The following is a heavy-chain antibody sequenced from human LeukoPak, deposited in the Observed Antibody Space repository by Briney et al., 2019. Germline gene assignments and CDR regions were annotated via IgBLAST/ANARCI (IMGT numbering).Heavy chain of an antibody. Sequence: GGSLRLSCAASGFTFSRYRMHWVRHAPGKGLVWVSQIETDGRTTTYVDSVKGRFTISRDNTKNTLWLQMDSLRAEDTAVYYCASLGSRYSESSGSSKGGDYWGQGTLVTVSS. CDR3: ASLGSRYSESSGSSKGGDY. V-gene: IGHV3-74*01. J-gene: IGHJ4*02. CDR2: IETDGRTT. CDR1: GFTFSRYR. D-gene: IGHD3-22*01.